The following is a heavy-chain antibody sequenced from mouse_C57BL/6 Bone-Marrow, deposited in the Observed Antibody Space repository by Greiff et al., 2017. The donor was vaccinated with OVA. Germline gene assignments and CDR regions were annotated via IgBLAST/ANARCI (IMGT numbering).Heavy chain of an antibody. Sequence: EVQVVESGEGLVKPGGSLKLSCAASGFTFSSYAMSWVRQTPEKRLEWVAYISSGGDYIYYADTVKGRFTISRDNARNTLYLQMSSLKSEDTAMYYCTRDRASSHWYFDVWGTGTTVTVSS. CDR1: GFTFSSYA. J-gene: IGHJ1*03. D-gene: IGHD1-1*01. CDR3: TRDRASSHWYFDV. V-gene: IGHV5-9-1*02. CDR2: ISSGGDYI.